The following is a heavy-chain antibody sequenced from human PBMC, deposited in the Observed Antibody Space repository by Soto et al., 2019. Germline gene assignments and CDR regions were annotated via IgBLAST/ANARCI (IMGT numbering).Heavy chain of an antibody. CDR1: GGSISSYY. Sequence: SETLSLTCTVSGGSISSYYWSWIRQPPGKGLEWIGYIYYSGSTNYNPSLKSRVTISVDTSKNQFSLKLSSVTAADTAVYYCAGSFYNRGDDRRGRKDFSGRGTTVTVSS. CDR3: AGSFYNRGDDRRGRKDF. J-gene: IGHJ6*02. V-gene: IGHV4-59*01. D-gene: IGHD3-10*01. CDR2: IYYSGST.